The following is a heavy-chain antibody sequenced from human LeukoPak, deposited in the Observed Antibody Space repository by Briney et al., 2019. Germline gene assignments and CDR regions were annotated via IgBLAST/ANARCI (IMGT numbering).Heavy chain of an antibody. CDR1: GCSFTGYY. V-gene: IGHV1-2*02. Sequence: ASVKVSCKASGCSFTGYYMHWVRQAPGQGLEWMGWINPDSGGTNYARKFQGRVTITADKSTSTAYMELSSLRSEDTAVYYCATSFGAYYDILTGPDPNWFDPWGQGALVTVSS. J-gene: IGHJ5*02. CDR2: INPDSGGT. D-gene: IGHD3-9*01. CDR3: ATSFGAYYDILTGPDPNWFDP.